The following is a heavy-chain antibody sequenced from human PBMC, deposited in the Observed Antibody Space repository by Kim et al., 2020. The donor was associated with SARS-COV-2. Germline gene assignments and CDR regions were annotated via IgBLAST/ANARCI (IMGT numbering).Heavy chain of an antibody. V-gene: IGHV4-34*01. CDR2: INHSGST. CDR1: GGSFSGSY. D-gene: IGHD2-2*01. CDR3: ARVLLGYCSSTSCPDY. J-gene: IGHJ4*02. Sequence: SETLSLTCAVYGGSFSGSYWSWIRQPPGKGLEWIGEINHSGSTNYNPSLKSRVTISVDTSKNQFSLKLSSVTASDTAVYYCARVLLGYCSSTSCPDYWGQGTLVTVSS.